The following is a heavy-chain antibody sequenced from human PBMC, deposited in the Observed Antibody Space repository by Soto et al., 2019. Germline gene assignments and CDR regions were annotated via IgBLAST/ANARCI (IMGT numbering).Heavy chain of an antibody. V-gene: IGHV1-3*01. J-gene: IGHJ6*04. CDR1: GYTFTSYG. D-gene: IGHD3-22*01. Sequence: QIQLMQSGAEVKKPGASVKGSCKASGYTFTSYGIHWVRQAPGQRLEWTGWINAGNGNTKYSEKFQGRVTITRDTSASTAYLELSRLRSEDTAVYYCARDPNDSSAYYHHYYYGMDVWGKGTTVTVSS. CDR2: INAGNGNT. CDR3: ARDPNDSSAYYHHYYYGMDV.